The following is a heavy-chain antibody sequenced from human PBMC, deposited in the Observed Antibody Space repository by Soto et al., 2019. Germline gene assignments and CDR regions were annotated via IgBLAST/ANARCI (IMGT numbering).Heavy chain of an antibody. V-gene: IGHV3-23*01. J-gene: IGHJ4*02. Sequence: HPGGSLRLSCAASGFTFSNYAMSWVRQAPGKGLEWVSAISGNGAGTYYADSVKGRFTISRDNSKNTLYLQMNSLRAEDTAVYYCAKDLQSWPLHFDYWGQGTLVTVSS. CDR3: AKDLQSWPLHFDY. CDR1: GFTFSNYA. CDR2: ISGNGAGT.